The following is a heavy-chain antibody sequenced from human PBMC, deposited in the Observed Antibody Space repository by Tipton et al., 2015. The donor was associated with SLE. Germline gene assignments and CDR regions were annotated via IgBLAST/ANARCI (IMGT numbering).Heavy chain of an antibody. V-gene: IGHV4-34*01. J-gene: IGHJ3*02. CDR3: ARHSGSYTDAFDI. Sequence: LRLSCAASGFTFSDYYMSWIRQPPGKGLEWIGEINHSGSTNYNPSLKSRVTISVDTSKNRFSLKLSSVTAADTAVYYCARHSGSYTDAFDIWGQGTMVTVSS. CDR2: INHSGST. CDR1: GFTFSDYY. D-gene: IGHD1-26*01.